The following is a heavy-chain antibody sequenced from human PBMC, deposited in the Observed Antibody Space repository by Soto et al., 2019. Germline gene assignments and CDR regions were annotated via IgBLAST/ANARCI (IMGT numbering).Heavy chain of an antibody. J-gene: IGHJ3*02. V-gene: IGHV3-33*08. CDR3: ARDRDDLGSDAFDI. CDR2: IWYDGSNK. D-gene: IGHD7-27*01. CDR1: GFTFSSYA. Sequence: PGGSLRLSCAASGFTFSSYAMSWARQAPGKGLEWVAVIWYDGSNKYYADSVKGRFTISRDNSKNTLYLQMNSLRAEDTAVYYCARDRDDLGSDAFDIWGQGTMVTVSS.